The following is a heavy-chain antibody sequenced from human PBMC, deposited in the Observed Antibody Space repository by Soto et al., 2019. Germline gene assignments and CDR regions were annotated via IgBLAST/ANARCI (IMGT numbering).Heavy chain of an antibody. CDR3: VKARYTEGWYQIDY. Sequence: PGGSLRLSCAASGFAVSSNYMSWVRQAPGKGLEWVSVIYSGGSTYYADSVKGRFTISRDNSKNTLYLQMNSLRAEDAAVYYCVKARYTEGWYQIDYWGQGIRVTVSS. CDR1: GFAVSSNY. J-gene: IGHJ4*02. D-gene: IGHD2-2*02. V-gene: IGHV3-53*01. CDR2: IYSGGST.